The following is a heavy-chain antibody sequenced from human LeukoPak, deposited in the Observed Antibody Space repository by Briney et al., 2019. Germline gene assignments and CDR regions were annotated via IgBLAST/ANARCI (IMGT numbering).Heavy chain of an antibody. CDR2: ISYDGINK. V-gene: IGHV3-30*04. CDR3: ARGGGPDSSLSLPFDS. J-gene: IGHJ4*02. CDR1: GFTFSSFA. D-gene: IGHD3-22*01. Sequence: GRSLRLSCAVSGFTFSSFAMHWVRQAPGKGLDWVAVISYDGINKYYADSVKGRFTTSRDNSKNTLYLQMNSLRVEDTAVYYCARGGGPDSSLSLPFDSWGQGTLVTVSS.